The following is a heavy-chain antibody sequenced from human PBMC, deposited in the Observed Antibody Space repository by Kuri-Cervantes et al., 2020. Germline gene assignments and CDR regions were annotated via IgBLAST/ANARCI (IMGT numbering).Heavy chain of an antibody. CDR1: GGSISSGDYY. Sequence: SETLSLTCTVSGGSISSGDYYWSWTRQPPGKGLEWIGYIYYSGSTYYNPSLKSRVTISVDTSKNQFSLKLSSVTAADPAVYYCARVDYVWGSYTFDYWGQGTLVTASS. V-gene: IGHV4-30-4*01. J-gene: IGHJ4*02. D-gene: IGHD3-16*01. CDR3: ARVDYVWGSYTFDY. CDR2: IYYSGST.